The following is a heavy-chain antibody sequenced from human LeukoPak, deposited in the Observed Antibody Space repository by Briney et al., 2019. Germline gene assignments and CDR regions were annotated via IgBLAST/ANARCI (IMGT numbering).Heavy chain of an antibody. CDR2: ISSSGSTI. CDR3: ARDTRVGATRSDY. D-gene: IGHD1-26*01. J-gene: IGHJ4*02. V-gene: IGHV3-11*01. Sequence: GGSLRLSCAASGFTFSDYYMSWIRQAPGKGLEWVSYISSSGSTIYYADSVKGRFTISRDNAKNSLYLQMNSLRAEDTAVYNCARDTRVGATRSDYWGQGTLVTVSS. CDR1: GFTFSDYY.